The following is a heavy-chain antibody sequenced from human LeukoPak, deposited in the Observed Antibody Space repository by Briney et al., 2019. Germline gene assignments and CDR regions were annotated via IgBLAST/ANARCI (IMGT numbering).Heavy chain of an antibody. J-gene: IGHJ4*02. D-gene: IGHD6-6*01. CDR2: LSYTGSS. CDR1: GGSVNSGNYY. CDR3: ARPFGTSSGFDY. V-gene: IGHV4-39*01. Sequence: SETLSLTCTVSGGSVNSGNYYWGWIRQPPGKGLEWIGGLSYTGSSYYNPSLKSPVTISGDTSKNQFSLKVRSVTAADTAVYYCARPFGTSSGFDYWGQGILVTVSS.